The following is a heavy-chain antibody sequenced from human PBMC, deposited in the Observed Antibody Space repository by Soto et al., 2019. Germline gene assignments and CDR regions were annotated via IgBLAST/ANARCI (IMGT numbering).Heavy chain of an antibody. CDR1: GGSISSGGYS. Sequence: QLQLQESGSGLVKPSQTLSLTCAVSGGSISSGGYSWSWIRQPPGKGLEWIGYIYHSGSTYYNPSLKSRVTISVDRFKNQFSLKLSSVTAADTAVYYCARRTDSSGYYFIDYWGQGTLVTVSS. CDR2: IYHSGST. V-gene: IGHV4-30-2*01. J-gene: IGHJ4*02. CDR3: ARRTDSSGYYFIDY. D-gene: IGHD3-22*01.